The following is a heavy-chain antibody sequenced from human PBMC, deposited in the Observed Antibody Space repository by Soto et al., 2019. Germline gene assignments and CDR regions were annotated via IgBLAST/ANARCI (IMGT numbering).Heavy chain of an antibody. CDR3: AKDQVYEYQRLSSYGYPPYGMAV. D-gene: IGHD2-2*01. Sequence: VWSLRLSCAASGFTFSSYAMSWVRQAPGKGLEWVSAISGSGGSTYYADSVKGRFPISRDNSKNTPYLQMNSLRAEDTAVYYCAKDQVYEYQRLSSYGYPPYGMAVWGKGTTVIVYS. J-gene: IGHJ6*04. CDR1: GFTFSSYA. V-gene: IGHV3-23*01. CDR2: ISGSGGST.